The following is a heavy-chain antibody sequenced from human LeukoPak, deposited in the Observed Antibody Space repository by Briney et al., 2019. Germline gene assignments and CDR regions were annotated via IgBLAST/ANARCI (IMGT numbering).Heavy chain of an antibody. CDR1: GGSISSGDYY. Sequence: SQTLSLTCTVSGGSISSGDYYWSWIRQPPGKGLEWIGYIYYSGSTYYNPSLKSRVTISVDTSKNQFSLKLSSVTAAGTAVYYCARSNPVGATGWFDPWGQGTLVTVSS. V-gene: IGHV4-30-4*08. J-gene: IGHJ5*02. CDR3: ARSNPVGATGWFDP. D-gene: IGHD1-26*01. CDR2: IYYSGST.